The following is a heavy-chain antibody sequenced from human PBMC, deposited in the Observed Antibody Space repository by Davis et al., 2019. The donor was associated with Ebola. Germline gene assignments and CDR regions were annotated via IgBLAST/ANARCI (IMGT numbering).Heavy chain of an antibody. V-gene: IGHV4-59*11. D-gene: IGHD6-25*01. Sequence: PGGSLRLSCTVSGASISSHFWSWIRQPPGKGLEWIGYIYYSGSTYYNPSLNSRVTISVDTSKNQFSLNLSSVTAADTAVYYCARQWQRLAWFDPWGQGTLVTVSS. CDR3: ARQWQRLAWFDP. CDR2: IYYSGST. CDR1: GASISSHF. J-gene: IGHJ5*02.